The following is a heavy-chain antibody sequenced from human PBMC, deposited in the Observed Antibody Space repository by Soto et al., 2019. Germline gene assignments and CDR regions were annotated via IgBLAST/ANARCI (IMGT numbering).Heavy chain of an antibody. CDR2: IYYSGST. Sequence: SETLSLTCTVSGGSISGYYWGWIRQPPGKGLEWIGSIYYSGSTYYNPSLKSRVTISVDTSKNQFSLKLSSVTAADTAVYYCARLAAVAGTDYYYYYMDVWGKGTTVTVSS. J-gene: IGHJ6*03. D-gene: IGHD6-19*01. CDR3: ARLAAVAGTDYYYYYMDV. CDR1: GGSISGYY. V-gene: IGHV4-39*01.